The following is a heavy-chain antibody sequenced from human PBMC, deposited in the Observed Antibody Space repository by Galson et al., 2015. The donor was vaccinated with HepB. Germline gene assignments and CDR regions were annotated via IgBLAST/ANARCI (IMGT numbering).Heavy chain of an antibody. CDR2: VSGSGGTT. CDR3: AKEVITMIRGLIISGPLDY. D-gene: IGHD3-10*01. V-gene: IGHV3-23*01. CDR1: GFTFSDSA. Sequence: SLRLSCAASGFTFSDSAMSWVRQAPGKGLEWVSAVSGSGGTTYYADSVKGRFTISRDNSKNTLYLHMNSLRAEDTAVYYCAKEVITMIRGLIISGPLDYWGQGTLVTASA. J-gene: IGHJ4*02.